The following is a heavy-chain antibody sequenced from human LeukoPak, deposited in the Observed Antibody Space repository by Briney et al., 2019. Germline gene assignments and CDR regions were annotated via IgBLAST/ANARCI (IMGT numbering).Heavy chain of an antibody. V-gene: IGHV3-7*03. CDR3: ARDTMVGMGNP. CDR2: IKQDGSEK. CDR1: GFTFSSYW. Sequence: PGGSLRLSCAASGFTFSSYWMSWVRQAPGKGLEWVANIKQDGSEKYYVDSVKGRFTISRDNAKNTLYLQMNSLRVEDTAVYYCARDTMVGMGNPWGQGTLVTVSS. J-gene: IGHJ5*02. D-gene: IGHD3-10*01.